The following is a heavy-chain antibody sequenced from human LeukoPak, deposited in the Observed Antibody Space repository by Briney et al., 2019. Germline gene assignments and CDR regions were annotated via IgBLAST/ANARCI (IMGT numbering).Heavy chain of an antibody. CDR2: INPNSGRT. CDR1: GYTFTSYY. CDR3: ARDDSNLPGSYFDY. Sequence: ASVKVSCKASGYTFTSYYMHWVRQAPGQGLEWLGWINPNSGRTHYAQKFQGRVTMTRDTSISTAYMELSRLTSDDTAVYYCARDDSNLPGSYFDYWGQGTLVTVSS. V-gene: IGHV1-2*02. D-gene: IGHD1-14*01. J-gene: IGHJ4*02.